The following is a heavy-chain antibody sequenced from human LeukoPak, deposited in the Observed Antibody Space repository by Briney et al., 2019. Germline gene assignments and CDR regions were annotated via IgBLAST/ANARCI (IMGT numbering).Heavy chain of an antibody. Sequence: GGSLRLSCAASRFTFSTYSMNWVRQAPGKGLEWVSSISSRSTYIYYADSVKGRFTVSRDNAKNSLFLQMNSLRAEDTAVYYCARTNERGYSFGSYDTWGQGTLVAVSS. CDR1: RFTFSTYS. CDR3: ARTNERGYSFGSYDT. V-gene: IGHV3-21*01. J-gene: IGHJ4*02. CDR2: ISSRSTYI. D-gene: IGHD5-18*01.